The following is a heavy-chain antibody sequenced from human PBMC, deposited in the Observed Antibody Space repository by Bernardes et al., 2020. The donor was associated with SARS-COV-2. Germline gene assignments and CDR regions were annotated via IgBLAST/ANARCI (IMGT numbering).Heavy chain of an antibody. Sequence: SETLSLTCTVSGGSISNAGYYWSWIRQYPGKGLEWVGYIHYSGSTHYNPSLKSRVTMSVDTTSNQFSLKLNSVTAADTAVYYCARDAQDHYDSGGFYSSWFFDRWGRGTLVTVSS. V-gene: IGHV4-31*03. CDR3: ARDAQDHYDSGGFYSSWFFDR. CDR2: IHYSGST. J-gene: IGHJ2*01. D-gene: IGHD3-22*01. CDR1: GGSISNAGYY.